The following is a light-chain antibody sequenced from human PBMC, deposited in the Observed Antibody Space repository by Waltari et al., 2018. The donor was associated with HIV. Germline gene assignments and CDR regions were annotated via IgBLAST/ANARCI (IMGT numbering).Light chain of an antibody. CDR3: QQSYTTPLT. CDR2: AAS. V-gene: IGKV1-39*01. Sequence: DIQMTQSPSSLSASIGDRVIMNCRTSQSISSNLNWFQQRPGKAPKLLIYAASSLESGVPSRFSGSGSGTDFTLTISSLQPEDFATYYCQQSYTTPLTFGPGTKVDIK. CDR1: QSISSN. J-gene: IGKJ3*01.